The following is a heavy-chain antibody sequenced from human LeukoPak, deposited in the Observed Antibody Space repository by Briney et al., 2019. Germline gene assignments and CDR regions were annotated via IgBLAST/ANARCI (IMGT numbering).Heavy chain of an antibody. CDR1: GFTFDDYA. CDR3: AKDMSYDSSEPSFDY. V-gene: IGHV3-9*03. CDR2: ISWNSGSI. D-gene: IGHD3-22*01. J-gene: IGHJ4*02. Sequence: PGRSLRLSCAASGFTFDDYAMHWVRQAPGKGLEWVSGISWNSGSIGYADSVKGRFTISRDNAKNSLYLQMNSLRAEDMALYYCAKDMSYDSSEPSFDYWGQGTLVTVSS.